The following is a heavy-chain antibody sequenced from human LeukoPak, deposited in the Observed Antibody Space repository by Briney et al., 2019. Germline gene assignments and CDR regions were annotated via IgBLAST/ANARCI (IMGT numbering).Heavy chain of an antibody. D-gene: IGHD3-22*01. V-gene: IGHV3-23*01. CDR3: AKARIPSGNGYYSD. CDR2: IGGSGDST. J-gene: IGHJ4*02. CDR1: GFTFSTYA. Sequence: GGSLRLSCAASGFTFSTYAMSWVRQAPGKGLEYVSVIGGSGDSTQYADSVKGRFTISRDNSKNTLYLQMTSLRAEDTAIYYCAKARIPSGNGYYSDWGQGTLVTVSS.